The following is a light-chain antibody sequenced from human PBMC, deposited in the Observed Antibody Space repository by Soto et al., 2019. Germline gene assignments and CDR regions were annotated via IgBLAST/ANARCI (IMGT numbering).Light chain of an antibody. V-gene: IGKV1-39*01. Sequence: DIPMTQSPSSLSASVEDRVIITCRASQSISNHLNWYQQKPGKAPKLLIYAASSLQSGVPSRFSGSGSGTDFTLTISSLQPEDFATYYCQQSYSTPITFGQGTRLEIK. CDR3: QQSYSTPIT. CDR2: AAS. CDR1: QSISNH. J-gene: IGKJ5*01.